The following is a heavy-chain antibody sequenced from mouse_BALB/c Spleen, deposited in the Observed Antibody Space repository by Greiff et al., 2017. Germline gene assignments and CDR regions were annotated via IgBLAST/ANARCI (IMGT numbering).Heavy chain of an antibody. CDR2: ISYSGST. V-gene: IGHV3-2*02. J-gene: IGHJ3*01. CDR3: ARDGITTEGFAY. D-gene: IGHD2-4*01. CDR1: GYSITSDYA. Sequence: EVQLQESGPGLVKPSQSLSLTCTVTGYSITSDYAWNWIRQFPGNKLEWMGYISYSGSTSYNPSLKSRISITRDTSKNQFFLQLNSVTTEDTATYYCARDGITTEGFAYWGQGTLVTVSA.